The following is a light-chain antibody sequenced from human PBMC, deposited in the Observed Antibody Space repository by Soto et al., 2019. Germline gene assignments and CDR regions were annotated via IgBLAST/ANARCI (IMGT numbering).Light chain of an antibody. J-gene: IGLJ2*01. CDR3: CSYASSSTRVI. Sequence: QSALTQPASVSGSPGQSITISCTGTGSDVGGYNFVSWYQQHPGKAPKLMIYDVNIRPSGVSNRFSGSKSGNTASLTISGLQAEDEADYYCCSYASSSTRVIFGGGTKLPS. CDR1: GSDVGGYNF. V-gene: IGLV2-14*03. CDR2: DVN.